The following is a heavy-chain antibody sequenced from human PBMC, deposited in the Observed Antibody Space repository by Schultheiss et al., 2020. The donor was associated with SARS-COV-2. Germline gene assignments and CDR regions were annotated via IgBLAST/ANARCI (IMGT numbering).Heavy chain of an antibody. V-gene: IGHV3-21*01. D-gene: IGHD3-16*01. CDR1: GFTFSSYA. Sequence: GGSLRLSCAASGFTFSSYAMHWVRQAPGKGLEWVSSISSSSSYIYYADSVKGRFTISRDNAKNSLYLQMNSLRAEDTAVYYCASYLYGSTPSFSDYWGQGTLVTVSS. CDR2: ISSSSSYI. CDR3: ASYLYGSTPSFSDY. J-gene: IGHJ4*02.